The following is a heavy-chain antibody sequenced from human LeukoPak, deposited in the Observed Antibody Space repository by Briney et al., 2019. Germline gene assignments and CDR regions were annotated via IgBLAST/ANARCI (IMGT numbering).Heavy chain of an antibody. CDR2: ISSDGVTT. CDR1: GFTFSSYA. V-gene: IGHV3-64*01. J-gene: IGHJ4*02. Sequence: PGGSLRLSCAASGFTFSSYAMHWVRQAPGKGLEYVSAISSDGVTTYYANSVKGRFTISRDNSKNTLYLQVGSLGVEDMAVYYCARGNLFYFDYWGQGTLVTVSS. CDR3: ARGNLFYFDY.